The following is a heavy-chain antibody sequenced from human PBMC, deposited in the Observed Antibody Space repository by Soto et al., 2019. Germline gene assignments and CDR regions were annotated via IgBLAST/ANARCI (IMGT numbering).Heavy chain of an antibody. J-gene: IGHJ3*02. V-gene: IGHV3-23*01. D-gene: IGHD3-10*01. CDR3: AKDWGYYYGSGGYPGDAFDS. CDR2: ISGSGSST. Sequence: GWSLRLSCAASGFTFSSYAMNWVRQPPGKXLEWVSAISGSGSSTYYADSVKGRFTISRDNSKNTLYLQMNSLRAEDTAVYYCAKDWGYYYGSGGYPGDAFDSWGHGIMVTV. CDR1: GFTFSSYA.